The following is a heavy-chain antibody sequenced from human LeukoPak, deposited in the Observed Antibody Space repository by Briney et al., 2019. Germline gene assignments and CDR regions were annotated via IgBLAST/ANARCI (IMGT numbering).Heavy chain of an antibody. CDR2: ISSSGSTI. J-gene: IGHJ6*02. Sequence: GGSLRLSCAASGFTFSGYWMSWVRQAPGKGLEWVSYISSSGSTIYYADSVKGRFTISRDNAKNSLYLQMNSLRAEDTAVYYCARDNWNDDRGMDVWGQGTTVTVSS. CDR1: GFTFSGYW. D-gene: IGHD1-20*01. CDR3: ARDNWNDDRGMDV. V-gene: IGHV3-11*01.